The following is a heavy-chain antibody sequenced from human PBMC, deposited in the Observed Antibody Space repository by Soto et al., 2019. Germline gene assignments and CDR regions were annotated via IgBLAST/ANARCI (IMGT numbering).Heavy chain of an antibody. Sequence: EVHLVESGGRVVQPGGSLRLSCAASGFRFSDYSMNWVRQAPGRGLEWVSYISSSSFTIHYAASVEGRFAISRDNAKNSLYLQMNRLRAEDTAVYYCARGYNDFWSGNFDYWGQGALVTVSS. CDR3: ARGYNDFWSGNFDY. D-gene: IGHD3-3*01. CDR1: GFRFSDYS. CDR2: ISSSSFTI. J-gene: IGHJ4*02. V-gene: IGHV3-48*01.